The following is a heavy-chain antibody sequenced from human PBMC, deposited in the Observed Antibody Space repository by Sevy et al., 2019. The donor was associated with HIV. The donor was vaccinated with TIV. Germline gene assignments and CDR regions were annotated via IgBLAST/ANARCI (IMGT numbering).Heavy chain of an antibody. CDR2: MNPNSGNT. CDR1: GYTFTSYD. Sequence: ASVKVSCKASGYTFTSYDINWVRQATGQGLEWMGWMNPNSGNTGYAQKFQGRVTMTRNTSISTAYMELSSLRSEDTAVYYCARRNCSGGSCYSYYYCYGMDVWGQGTTVTVSS. CDR3: ARRNCSGGSCYSYYYCYGMDV. V-gene: IGHV1-8*01. J-gene: IGHJ6*02. D-gene: IGHD2-15*01.